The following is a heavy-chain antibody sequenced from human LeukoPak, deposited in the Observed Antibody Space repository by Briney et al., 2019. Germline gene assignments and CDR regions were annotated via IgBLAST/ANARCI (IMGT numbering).Heavy chain of an antibody. J-gene: IGHJ4*02. V-gene: IGHV3-53*01. CDR3: ARDQPYDFWSGSSPGVN. CDR1: GFTVSSNY. Sequence: PGGSLRLSCAASGFTVSSNYMSWVRQAPGKGLEWVSVIYSGGSTYYADSVKGRFTISRDNSKNTLYLQMNSLRAEDTAVYYCARDQPYDFWSGSSPGVNWGQGTLVTVSS. D-gene: IGHD3-3*01. CDR2: IYSGGST.